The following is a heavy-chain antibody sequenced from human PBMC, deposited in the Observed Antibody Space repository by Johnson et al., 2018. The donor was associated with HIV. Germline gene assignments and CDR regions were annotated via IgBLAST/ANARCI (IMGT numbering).Heavy chain of an antibody. D-gene: IGHD3-22*01. Sequence: QVQLVESAGGLVQPGGSLRLSCAASGSTFSSYAAHWVRQAPGKGLEWVAIISYDGSNKYYADSVTCRFTISRDNSKDTLYLQMNSLRAEDTAVYYCARDPSYDMAHTDGFDIWGQGTMVTVSS. CDR3: ARDPSYDMAHTDGFDI. J-gene: IGHJ3*02. CDR2: ISYDGSNK. CDR1: GSTFSSYA. V-gene: IGHV3-30-3*01.